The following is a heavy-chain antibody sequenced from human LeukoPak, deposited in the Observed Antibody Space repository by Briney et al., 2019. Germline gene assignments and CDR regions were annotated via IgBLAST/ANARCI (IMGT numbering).Heavy chain of an antibody. D-gene: IGHD2-15*01. CDR3: ARDGAPGWPHTY. V-gene: IGHV3-53*01. CDR2: IYNDGGT. CDR1: GFTVSTNY. Sequence: QPGGSLRLSCAASGFTVSTNYMSWVRQAPGKGPELVSVIYNDGGTDYADSVKGRFIISRDNSKNTVYLQMNSLRVDDTAFYYCARDGAPGWPHTYWGQGTLVTVSS. J-gene: IGHJ4*02.